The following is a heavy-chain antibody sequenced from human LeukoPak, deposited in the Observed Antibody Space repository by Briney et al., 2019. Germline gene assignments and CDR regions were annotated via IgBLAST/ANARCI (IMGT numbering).Heavy chain of an antibody. CDR1: GGSISSYY. CDR2: IYYSGST. D-gene: IGHD5-12*01. CDR3: ARERSGLFDY. V-gene: IGHV4-59*01. Sequence: PSETLSLTCTVSGGSISSYYWSWIRQPPGKGLEWIGYIYYSGSTNYNPSLKSRVTISVDTSKNQFSLKLSSVTAADTAVYYCARERSGLFDYWGQGTLVTVSS. J-gene: IGHJ4*02.